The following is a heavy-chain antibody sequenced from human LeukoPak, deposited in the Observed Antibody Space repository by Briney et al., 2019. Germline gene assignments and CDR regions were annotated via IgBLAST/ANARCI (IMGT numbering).Heavy chain of an antibody. CDR1: GGTFSSYA. CDR2: IIPIFGTA. J-gene: IGHJ4*02. CDR3: ARDYTAMVTSRIEPPRD. Sequence: GASVKVSXKASGGTFSSYAISWVRQAPGQGLEWMGRIIPIFGTANYAQKFQGRVTITTDESTSTAYMELSSLRSEDTAVYYCARDYTAMVTSRIEPPRDWGQGTLVTVSS. D-gene: IGHD5-18*01. V-gene: IGHV1-69*05.